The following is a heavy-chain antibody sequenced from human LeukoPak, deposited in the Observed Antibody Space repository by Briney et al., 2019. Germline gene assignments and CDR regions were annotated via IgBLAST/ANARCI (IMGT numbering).Heavy chain of an antibody. J-gene: IGHJ5*02. V-gene: IGHV1-2*02. CDR3: ARGPLSKGRWFDWFDP. CDR2: INPNSGGT. CDR1: GYTFTGYY. D-gene: IGHD2-15*01. Sequence: ASVKVSCKASGYTFTGYYMRWVRQAPGQGLEWMGWINPNSGGTNYAQKFQGRVTMTRDTSISTAYMELSRLRSDDTAVYYCARGPLSKGRWFDWFDPWGQGTLVTVSS.